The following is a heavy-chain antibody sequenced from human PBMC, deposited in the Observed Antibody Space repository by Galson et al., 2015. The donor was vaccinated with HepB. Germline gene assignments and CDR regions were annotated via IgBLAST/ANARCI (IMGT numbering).Heavy chain of an antibody. Sequence: SLRLSCAASGFTFSSYGMHWVRQAPGKGLEWVAVIWYDGSNKYYADSVKGRFTISRDNSKNTLYLQMNSLRAEDTAVYYGARGIEEWELLPLDYWGQGTLVTVSS. V-gene: IGHV3-33*01. CDR1: GFTFSSYG. J-gene: IGHJ4*02. D-gene: IGHD1-26*01. CDR2: IWYDGSNK. CDR3: ARGIEEWELLPLDY.